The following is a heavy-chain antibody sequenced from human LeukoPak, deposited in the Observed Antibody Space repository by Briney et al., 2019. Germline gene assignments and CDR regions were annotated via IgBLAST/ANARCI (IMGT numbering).Heavy chain of an antibody. J-gene: IGHJ5*02. CDR2: IYYSGRT. CDR1: GGSISSYY. V-gene: IGHV4-59*08. CDR3: ARLGGVGNWFDP. Sequence: SETLSLTCTVSGGSISSYYWSWIRQPPGKGLEWIGYIYYSGRTNYNPSLKSRVTISVDTSKNQFSLKLSSVTAADTAVYYCARLGGVGNWFDPWGQGTLVTVSS. D-gene: IGHD2-15*01.